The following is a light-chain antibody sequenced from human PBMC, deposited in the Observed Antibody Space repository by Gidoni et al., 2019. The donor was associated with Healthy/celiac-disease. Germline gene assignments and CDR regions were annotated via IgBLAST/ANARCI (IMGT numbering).Light chain of an antibody. CDR2: DAS. CDR3: QQFNSYPGEIT. J-gene: IGKJ3*01. CDR1: HGISSA. V-gene: IGKV1-13*02. Sequence: IQLTPSPSALSASVADRVSITCRSSHGISSALAGYQQNPGTAPKRLIYDASSLKSAVPSRFSGSGGGTDYTTTISSLQPEEVATYYCQQFNSYPGEITFGPGTKVDIK.